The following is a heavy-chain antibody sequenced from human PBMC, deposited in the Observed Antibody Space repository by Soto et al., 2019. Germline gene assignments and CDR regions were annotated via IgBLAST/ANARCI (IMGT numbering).Heavy chain of an antibody. CDR3: ARAHSSSSSLQCFDD. CDR2: ISTSSSYI. D-gene: IGHD6-6*01. V-gene: IGHV3-21*01. CDR1: GFTFSSYS. J-gene: IGHJ4*02. Sequence: GGSLRLSCAASGFTFSSYSMNWVRQAPGKGLEWVSSISTSSSYIYYADSVKGRFTISRDNAKNSLYLQMNSLRAEDTAVYYCARAHSSSSSLQCFDDWGQGTLVTVSS.